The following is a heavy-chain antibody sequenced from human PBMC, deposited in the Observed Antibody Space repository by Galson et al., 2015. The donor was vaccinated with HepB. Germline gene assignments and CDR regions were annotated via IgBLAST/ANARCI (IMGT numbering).Heavy chain of an antibody. CDR2: ISGGGTNT. CDR3: AKSPPHLASSWYYFDY. Sequence: SLRLSCAASAFTFSSYAMTWVRQAPGKGLEWVSTISGGGTNTYYADSVKGRFTISRDNSKNTLYLQTNGLRAEDTAVYYCAKSPPHLASSWYYFDYGGQGTLVTVSS. V-gene: IGHV3-23*01. D-gene: IGHD6-13*01. CDR1: AFTFSSYA. J-gene: IGHJ4*02.